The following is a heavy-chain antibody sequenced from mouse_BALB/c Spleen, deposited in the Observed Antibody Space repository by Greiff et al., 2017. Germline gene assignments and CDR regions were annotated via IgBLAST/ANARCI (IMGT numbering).Heavy chain of an antibody. D-gene: IGHD1-2*01. V-gene: IGHV2-9*02. J-gene: IGHJ2*01. CDR2: IWAGGST. CDR3: ARDQYTTATGFDY. CDR1: GFSLTSYG. Sequence: VQLQQSGPGLVAPSQSLSITCTVSGFSLTSYGVHWVRQPPGKGLEWLGVIWAGGSTNYNSALMSRLSISKDNSKSQVFLKMNSLQTDDTAMYYCARDQYTTATGFDYWGQGTTLTVSS.